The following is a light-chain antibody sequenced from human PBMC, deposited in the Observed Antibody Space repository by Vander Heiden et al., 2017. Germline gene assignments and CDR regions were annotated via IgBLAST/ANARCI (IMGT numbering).Light chain of an antibody. J-gene: IGLJ2*01. CDR2: DDN. CDR3: ATWDSSLTAAV. V-gene: IGLV1-51*01. Sequence: ISCSGSSSNIGNKGVSWYQQLPGTAPKLLIYDDNQRPSGIPDRFSGSKSGTSATLSITGLQTGDEADYYCATWDSSLTAAVFGGGTKLTVL. CDR1: SSNIGNKG.